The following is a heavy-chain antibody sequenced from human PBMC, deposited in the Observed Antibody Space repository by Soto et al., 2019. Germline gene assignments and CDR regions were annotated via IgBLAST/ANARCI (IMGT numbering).Heavy chain of an antibody. V-gene: IGHV4-39*01. CDR3: ATHQGYYGSGTYCFDY. J-gene: IGHJ4*02. CDR1: GVSISRSSYY. D-gene: IGHD3-10*01. Sequence: SETLSLTCTVSGVSISRSSYYWGWIRQPPGKGLEWIGSIYYSGTTYDNPSLKSRVTISVDTSKNQFSLKLTSVTAADTAVYYCATHQGYYGSGTYCFDYWGPGTLVTVSS. CDR2: IYYSGTT.